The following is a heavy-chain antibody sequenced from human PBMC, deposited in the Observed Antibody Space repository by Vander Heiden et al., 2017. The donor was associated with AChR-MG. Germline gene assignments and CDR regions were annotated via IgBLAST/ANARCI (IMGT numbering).Heavy chain of an antibody. CDR3: AHSPLVVKGYYFDY. J-gene: IGHJ4*02. Sequence: QITLKESGPTLVKPTQTLTLTCTFSGFSPSTSGVGVGWIRQPPGKALEWLALIYWDDDKRYSPSLKSRLTITKDTSKNQVVLTMTNMDPVDTATYYCAHSPLVVKGYYFDYWGQGTLVTVSS. CDR2: IYWDDDK. D-gene: IGHD2-8*02. CDR1: GFSPSTSGVG. V-gene: IGHV2-5*02.